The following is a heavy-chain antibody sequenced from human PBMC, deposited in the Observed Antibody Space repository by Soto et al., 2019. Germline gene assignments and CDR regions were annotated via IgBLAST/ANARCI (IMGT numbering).Heavy chain of an antibody. V-gene: IGHV1-3*01. CDR2: INAGNGNT. J-gene: IGHJ6*02. D-gene: IGHD6-13*01. Sequence: QVQLVQSGAEVKKPGASVKVSCKASGYTFTSYAMHWVRQAPGQRLEWMGWINAGNGNTKYSQKFQGRVTITRDTSASTAYMELSGLRSEDTAVYYCARVGAAAGNRLGLIYYYYGMDVWGQGTTVTVSS. CDR3: ARVGAAAGNRLGLIYYYYGMDV. CDR1: GYTFTSYA.